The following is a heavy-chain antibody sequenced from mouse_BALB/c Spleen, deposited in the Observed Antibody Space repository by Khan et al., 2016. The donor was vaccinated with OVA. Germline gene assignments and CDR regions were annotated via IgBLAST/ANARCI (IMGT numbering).Heavy chain of an antibody. J-gene: IGHJ4*01. CDR3: ARTTYFSYAMDN. CDR1: GHTFTNFG. CDR2: INTYTGEP. Sequence: QIQLVQSGPELKKPGETVKISCKASGHTFTNFGMNWVKQAPGKGLKWMGWINTYTGEPTYADDFNGRFAFSLEASASTAYLQINNLTNEDTATYFCARTTYFSYAMDNWGQGTSVTVSS. D-gene: IGHD2-10*01. V-gene: IGHV9-3-1*01.